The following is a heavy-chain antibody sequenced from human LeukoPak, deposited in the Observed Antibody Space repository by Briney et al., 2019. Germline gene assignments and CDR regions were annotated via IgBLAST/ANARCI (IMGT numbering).Heavy chain of an antibody. J-gene: IGHJ4*02. CDR3: ARDFAAAVG. CDR1: GFTFSEYW. Sequence: GGSLRLSCAASGFTFSEYWMSWVRQAPGRGLEWVANIKRDGSEKYYVDSVRGRFIISRDNAKNAVYLQMYSLRVEDTAVYYCARDFAAAVGWGQGTLVTVSS. V-gene: IGHV3-7*01. D-gene: IGHD6-13*01. CDR2: IKRDGSEK.